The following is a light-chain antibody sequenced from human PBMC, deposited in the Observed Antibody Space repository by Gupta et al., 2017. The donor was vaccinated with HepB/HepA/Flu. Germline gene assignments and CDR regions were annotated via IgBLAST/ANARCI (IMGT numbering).Light chain of an antibody. Sequence: QSALTQPPSVSGSPGQSVAISCIGTNSDVGSYDRVSWYQQAPGTAPKLIIYEVSHRPSGVPDRFSGSKPGNTASLTISGLQAEDEGYYYCRSYTTTTLVLFGGGTKLTVL. CDR3: RSYTTTTLVL. CDR2: EVS. CDR1: NSDVGSYDR. V-gene: IGLV2-18*02. J-gene: IGLJ2*01.